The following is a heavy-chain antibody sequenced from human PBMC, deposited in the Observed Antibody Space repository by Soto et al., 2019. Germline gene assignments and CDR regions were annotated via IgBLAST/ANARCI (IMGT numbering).Heavy chain of an antibody. J-gene: IGHJ4*02. CDR1: GYIFTNYA. V-gene: IGHV1-3*01. CDR3: ARDESRPRSNFDY. Sequence: ASVKVSCKASGYIFTNYAIHWVRQAPGQRLEWKGWFDVGNGDTKYSQKFQDRDTITTDTSASTAYMELSSLRSEDTAVYCCARDESRPRSNFDYWCQGTLVTVSS. CDR2: FDVGNGDT.